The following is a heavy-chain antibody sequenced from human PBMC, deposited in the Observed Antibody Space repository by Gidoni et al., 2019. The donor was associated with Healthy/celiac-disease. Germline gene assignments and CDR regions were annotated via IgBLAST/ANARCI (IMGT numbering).Heavy chain of an antibody. CDR2: MSGSGGST. CDR1: GFTFSSYA. D-gene: IGHD1-26*01. J-gene: IGHJ3*02. CDR3: AKDPSRYRAGAFDI. Sequence: EVQLLESGGGLVQPWGSLRLSFAASGFTFSSYAMSWVRQAPGKGLEWVSAMSGSGGSTYYADAVKGRFTISRDNSKNTLYLQMNSLRAEDTAVYYCAKDPSRYRAGAFDIWGQGTMVTVSS. V-gene: IGHV3-23*01.